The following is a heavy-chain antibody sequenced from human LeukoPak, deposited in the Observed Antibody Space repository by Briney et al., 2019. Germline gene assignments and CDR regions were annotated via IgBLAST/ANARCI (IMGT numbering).Heavy chain of an antibody. J-gene: IGHJ4*02. V-gene: IGHV3-48*01. CDR3: ASGIVVVPAEGNDY. D-gene: IGHD2-2*01. CDR2: ISSSSSTI. Sequence: GGSLRLSCAASGFTFSSYSMNWVRQAQGKGLEWVSYISSSSSTIYYADSVKGRFTISRDNAKNSLYLQMNSLRAEDTAVYYCASGIVVVPAEGNDYWGQGTLVTVSS. CDR1: GFTFSSYS.